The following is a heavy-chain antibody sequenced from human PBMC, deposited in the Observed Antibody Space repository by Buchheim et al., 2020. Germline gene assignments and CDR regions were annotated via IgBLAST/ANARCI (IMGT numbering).Heavy chain of an antibody. D-gene: IGHD3-22*01. CDR1: GFTFSDYY. CDR3: ARDPRERYYYDSSGSGGWYFDL. V-gene: IGHV3-11*01. J-gene: IGHJ2*01. CDR2: ISRSGSTK. Sequence: QVQLVESGGGLVKPGGSLRLSCAASGFTFSDYYMSWIRQAPGKGLEWVSYISRSGSTKYYADSEKGRFTISRDNAKNSLYLQMNSLRAEDTAVYYCARDPRERYYYDSSGSGGWYFDLWGRGTL.